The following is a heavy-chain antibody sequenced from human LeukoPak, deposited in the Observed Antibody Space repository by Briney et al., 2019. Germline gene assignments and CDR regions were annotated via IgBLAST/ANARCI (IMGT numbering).Heavy chain of an antibody. CDR2: MNPNSGNT. D-gene: IGHD3-3*01. CDR3: ARAGPYDFWSGYYYYYYYGMDV. J-gene: IGHJ6*02. Sequence: EASVKVSCKASGYTFTSYDINWVRQATGQGLEWMGWMNPNSGNTGYAQKFQGRVTMTRNTSKSTAYMELSSLRSEDTAVYYCARAGPYDFWSGYYYYYYYGMDVWGQGTTVTVSS. CDR1: GYTFTSYD. V-gene: IGHV1-8*01.